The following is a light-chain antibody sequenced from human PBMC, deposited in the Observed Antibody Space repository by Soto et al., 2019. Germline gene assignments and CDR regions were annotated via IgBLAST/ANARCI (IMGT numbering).Light chain of an antibody. J-gene: IGLJ3*02. CDR1: SSDVGSYNL. Sequence: QSALTQPASVSGSPGQSITISCTGTSSDVGSYNLVSWYQQHPGKAPKLMVYEGNKRPSGVSNRFSGSKSGNTASLTVSGLQADDEAYYYCCSYAGSGTWVFGGGTKLTVL. CDR3: CSYAGSGTWV. CDR2: EGN. V-gene: IGLV2-23*01.